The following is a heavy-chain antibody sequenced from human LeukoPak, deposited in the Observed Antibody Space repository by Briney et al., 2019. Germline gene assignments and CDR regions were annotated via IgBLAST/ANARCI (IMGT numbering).Heavy chain of an antibody. CDR2: INHSGST. D-gene: IGHD6-6*01. CDR3: ARDSSSSFDY. J-gene: IGHJ4*02. Sequence: PSETLSLTCAVYGGSFSGYYWSWIRQPPGKGLEWIGEINHSGSTNYSPSLKSRVTISVDTSKNQFSLKLSSVTAADTAVYYCARDSSSSFDYWGQGTLVTVSS. CDR1: GGSFSGYY. V-gene: IGHV4-34*01.